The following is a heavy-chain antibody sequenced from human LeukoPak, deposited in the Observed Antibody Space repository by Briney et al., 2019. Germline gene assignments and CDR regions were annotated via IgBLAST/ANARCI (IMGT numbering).Heavy chain of an antibody. V-gene: IGHV1-18*01. CDR3: ARDRSPYYGDYTYSDAFDI. D-gene: IGHD4-17*01. J-gene: IGHJ3*02. Sequence: GASVKVSCKTSGYTFTTYGITWVRQAPGQGLEWMRWISAYNGNTNYAQKLQGRVTMTTDTSTNTAYMELRSLRSDDTAVYYRARDRSPYYGDYTYSDAFDIWGQGTMVTASS. CDR1: GYTFTTYG. CDR2: ISAYNGNT.